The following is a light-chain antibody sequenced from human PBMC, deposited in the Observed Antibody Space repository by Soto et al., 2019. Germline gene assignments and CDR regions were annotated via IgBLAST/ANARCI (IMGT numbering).Light chain of an antibody. Sequence: EIVLTQSPGTLSLSPGERATLSCRASHSVSSSYLAWYQQKPGQAPRLLIYGASSRATGIPDRFSGSGSGTDFTLTISRLESEDFAVYYCQQYGSTPRTFGQGAKMEIK. J-gene: IGKJ2*01. V-gene: IGKV3-20*01. CDR2: GAS. CDR3: QQYGSTPRT. CDR1: HSVSSSY.